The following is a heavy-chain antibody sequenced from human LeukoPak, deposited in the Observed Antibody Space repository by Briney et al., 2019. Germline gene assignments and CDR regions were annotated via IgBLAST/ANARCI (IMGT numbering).Heavy chain of an antibody. D-gene: IGHD3-10*01. V-gene: IGHV4-38-2*02. CDR1: GYSISSGYY. CDR2: IYHSGST. J-gene: IGHJ3*02. CDR3: ARLWFGDLGGFDAFDN. Sequence: PSETLSLTCTVSGYSISSGYYWGWIRQPPGKGLEWIGSIYHSGSTYYNPSLKSRVTISVDTSKNQFSLKLSSVTAADTAVYYCARLWFGDLGGFDAFDNWGQGTMVTVSS.